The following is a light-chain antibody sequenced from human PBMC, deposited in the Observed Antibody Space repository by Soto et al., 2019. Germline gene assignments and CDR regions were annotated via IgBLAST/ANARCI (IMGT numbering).Light chain of an antibody. V-gene: IGKV3-20*01. Sequence: EIVLTQSPGTLSLSPGERATLSCRASQSVSSSYLAWYQQKPGQAPRLLFYGASSRATGIPDRFSGSGSGTDFTLNISRLEPEDFAVYYCQQYGISHRTFGQGTKLDIK. J-gene: IGKJ2*01. CDR1: QSVSSSY. CDR2: GAS. CDR3: QQYGISHRT.